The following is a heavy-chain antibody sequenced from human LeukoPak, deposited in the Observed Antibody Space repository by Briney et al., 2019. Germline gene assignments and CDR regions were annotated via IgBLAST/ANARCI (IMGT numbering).Heavy chain of an antibody. CDR2: IKQDGGEE. CDR3: ARLGGSYYTY. V-gene: IGHV3-7*01. Sequence: GGSLRLSCVASGFAFSSYWMTWVRQAPGKGLEWVANIKQDGGEEYYVDSVKGRFTIARDNAKNSLFLQMNSLRDEDTAVYYCARLGGSYYTYWGQGTLVTVSS. D-gene: IGHD1-26*01. J-gene: IGHJ4*02. CDR1: GFAFSSYW.